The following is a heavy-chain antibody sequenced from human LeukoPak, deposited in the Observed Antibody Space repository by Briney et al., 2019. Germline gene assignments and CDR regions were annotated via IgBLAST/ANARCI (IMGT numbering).Heavy chain of an antibody. D-gene: IGHD3-10*01. J-gene: IGHJ6*02. Sequence: GRSLRLSCAASGFTFSSYAMHWVRQAPGKGLECVAVISYDGSNKYYADSVKGRFTISRDNSKNTLYLQMNSLRAEDTAVYYCASLLLLQNSYLIPWYSDYYGMDVWGQGTTVTVSS. CDR1: GFTFSSYA. CDR3: ASLLLLQNSYLIPWYSDYYGMDV. V-gene: IGHV3-30-3*01. CDR2: ISYDGSNK.